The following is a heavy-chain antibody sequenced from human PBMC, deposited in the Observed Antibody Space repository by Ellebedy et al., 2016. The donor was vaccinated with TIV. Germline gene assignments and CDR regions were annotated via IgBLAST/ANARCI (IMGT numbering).Heavy chain of an antibody. D-gene: IGHD6-19*01. V-gene: IGHV1-46*01. J-gene: IGHJ4*02. CDR2: INPSGGST. CDR3: ARDHGSGWDY. CDR1: GYTFTSYY. Sequence: ASVKVSXXASGYTFTSYYMHWVRQAPGQGLEWMGIINPSGGSTSYAQKFQGRVTMTRDTSTSTVYMELSSLRSEDTAVYYCARDHGSGWDYWGQGTLVTVSS.